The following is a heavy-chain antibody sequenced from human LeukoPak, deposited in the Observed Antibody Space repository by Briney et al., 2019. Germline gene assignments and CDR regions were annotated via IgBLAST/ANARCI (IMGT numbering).Heavy chain of an antibody. CDR2: INPNSGGT. CDR3: ARGGYSYGYDFDY. V-gene: IGHV1-2*02. J-gene: IGHJ4*02. D-gene: IGHD5-18*01. Sequence: GASVKVSCKASGYTFTGYYMHWVRQAPGQGLEWMGWINPNSGGTNYAQKFQGGVTMTRDTSISTAYMELSRLRSDDTAVYYCARGGYSYGYDFDYWGQGTLVTVSS. CDR1: GYTFTGYY.